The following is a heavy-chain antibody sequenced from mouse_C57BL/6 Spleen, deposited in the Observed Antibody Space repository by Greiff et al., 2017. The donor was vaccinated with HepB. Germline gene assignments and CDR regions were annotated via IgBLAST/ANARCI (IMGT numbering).Heavy chain of an antibody. CDR3: ARRVVGFDY. J-gene: IGHJ2*01. CDR1: GYTFTSYG. Sequence: VKLVESGAELARPGASVKLSCKASGYTFTSYGISWVKQRTGQGLEWIGEIYPRSGNTYYNEKFKGKATLTADKSSSTAYMELRSLTSEDSAVYFCARRVVGFDYWGQGTTLTVSS. CDR2: IYPRSGNT. D-gene: IGHD1-1*01. V-gene: IGHV1-81*01.